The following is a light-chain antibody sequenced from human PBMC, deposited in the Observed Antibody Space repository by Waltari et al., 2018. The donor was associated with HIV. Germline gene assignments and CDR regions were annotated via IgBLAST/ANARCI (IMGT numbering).Light chain of an antibody. J-gene: IGLJ3*02. V-gene: IGLV1-44*01. CDR1: TSHIGSNT. Sequence: QSVLTQPPSASGTPGQRVTLSCSGSTSHIGSNTVNWYQQLPGTAPKLLFYSDNQRPSGVPDRFSGSKSGTSASLAISGLQSEDEADYYCAAWDDSLNGWVFGGGTKLTVL. CDR2: SDN. CDR3: AAWDDSLNGWV.